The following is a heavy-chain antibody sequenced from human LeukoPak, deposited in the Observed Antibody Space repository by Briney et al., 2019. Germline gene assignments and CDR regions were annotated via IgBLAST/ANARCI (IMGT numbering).Heavy chain of an antibody. CDR2: INHSGST. CDR3: ARGVGATYY. Sequence: SETLSLTCAVYGGSFSGYYWSWIRQPPGKGREWIGEINHSGSTNYNPSLKSRVTISVDTSKNQFSLKLSSVTAADTAVYYCARGVGATYYWGQGTLVTVSS. D-gene: IGHD1-26*01. J-gene: IGHJ4*02. CDR1: GGSFSGYY. V-gene: IGHV4-34*01.